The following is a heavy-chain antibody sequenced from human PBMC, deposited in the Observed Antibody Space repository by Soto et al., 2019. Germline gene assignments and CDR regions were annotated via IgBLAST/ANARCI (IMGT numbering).Heavy chain of an antibody. CDR1: GYTFDNNG. Sequence: ASVKVTCKASGYTFDNNGRSWVRQAPGQGRKWIGRNSSYKGNTTYAQKLQGRVTMTTDTSTSTVYMELSSLRSEDTAVYYCARGQGFWSGYRTAHPYYYYYMDVWGKGTTVTVSS. J-gene: IGHJ6*03. V-gene: IGHV1-18*01. CDR3: ARGQGFWSGYRTAHPYYYYYMDV. CDR2: NSSYKGNT. D-gene: IGHD3-3*01.